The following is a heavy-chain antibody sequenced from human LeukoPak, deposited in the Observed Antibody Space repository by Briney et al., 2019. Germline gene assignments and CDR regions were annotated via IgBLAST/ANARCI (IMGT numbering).Heavy chain of an antibody. J-gene: IGHJ4*02. D-gene: IGHD6-13*01. CDR1: GFTFSSYA. CDR3: AKDTAAAAGLDY. V-gene: IGHV3-43*02. Sequence: HPGGSLRLSCAASGFTFSSYAMSWVRQAPGKGLEWVSAISGSGGSTYYADSVKGRFTISRDNSKNSLYLQMNSLRTEDTALYYCAKDTAAAAGLDYWGQGTLVTVSS. CDR2: ISGSGGST.